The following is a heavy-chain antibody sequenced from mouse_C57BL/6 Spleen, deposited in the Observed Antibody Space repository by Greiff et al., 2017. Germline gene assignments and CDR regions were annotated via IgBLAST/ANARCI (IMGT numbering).Heavy chain of an antibody. J-gene: IGHJ2*01. V-gene: IGHV5-6*01. CDR3: ARHLDGYYYFDY. Sequence: EVQLQQSGGDLVKPGGSLKLSCAASGFTFSSYGMSWVRQTPDKRLEWVATISSGGSYTYYPDSVKGRFTISRDNAKNTLYLQMSSLKSEDTAMYYCARHLDGYYYFDYWGQGTTLTVSS. CDR2: ISSGGSYT. CDR1: GFTFSSYG. D-gene: IGHD2-3*01.